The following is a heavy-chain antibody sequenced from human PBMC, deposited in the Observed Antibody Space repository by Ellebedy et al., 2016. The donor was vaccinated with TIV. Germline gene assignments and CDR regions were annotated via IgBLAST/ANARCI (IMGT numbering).Heavy chain of an antibody. V-gene: IGHV3-23*01. Sequence: GESLKISCAASGFTFSNYAMSSVRQAPGKGLEWVAAVIAICGDAYYADPVKGRFTIYRDNSKNTLHLQMNSLRAEYTAVYYCAKETVVRQDWFDPWGQGTLVTVSS. CDR1: GFTFSNYA. CDR2: VIAICGDA. CDR3: AKETVVRQDWFDP. J-gene: IGHJ5*02. D-gene: IGHD4-23*01.